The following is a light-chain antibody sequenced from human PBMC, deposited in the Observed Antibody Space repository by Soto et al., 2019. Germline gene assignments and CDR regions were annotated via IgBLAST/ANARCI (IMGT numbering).Light chain of an antibody. CDR1: QTVSSSY. CDR2: GAS. J-gene: IGKJ1*01. Sequence: EIVLTQSPGTLSLSPGERVTLSCRASQTVSSSYLAWYQQKPGQAPRLLIHGASSRATGIPDRFSGSGSGTDFTLTISRLEPEDFAVYYCQQYGSSPRTFDQGTKVEIK. CDR3: QQYGSSPRT. V-gene: IGKV3-20*01.